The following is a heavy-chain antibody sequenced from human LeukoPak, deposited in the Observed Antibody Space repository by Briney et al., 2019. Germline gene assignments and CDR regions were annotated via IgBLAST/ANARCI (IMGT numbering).Heavy chain of an antibody. Sequence: PSETLSLTCAVYGGSFSGYYWSWIRQPPGKGLEWIGEINHSGSTNYNPSLKSRVTISVDTSKNQFSLKLGSVTAADTAVYYCARGVGAKFDPWGQGTLVTVSS. CDR1: GGSFSGYY. V-gene: IGHV4-34*01. CDR2: INHSGST. J-gene: IGHJ5*02. CDR3: ARGVGAKFDP. D-gene: IGHD1-26*01.